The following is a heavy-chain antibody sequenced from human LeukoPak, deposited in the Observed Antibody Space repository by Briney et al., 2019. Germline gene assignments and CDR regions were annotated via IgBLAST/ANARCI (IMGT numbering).Heavy chain of an antibody. Sequence: PSETLSLTCAVYGGSFSGYYWSWIRQPPGKGLEWIGYIYYSGSTNYNPSLKSRVTISVDTSKNQFSLKLSSVTAADTAVYYCARVAATHNWLDPWGQGTLVTVSS. D-gene: IGHD6-25*01. CDR3: ARVAATHNWLDP. J-gene: IGHJ5*02. CDR2: IYYSGST. V-gene: IGHV4-59*01. CDR1: GGSFSGYY.